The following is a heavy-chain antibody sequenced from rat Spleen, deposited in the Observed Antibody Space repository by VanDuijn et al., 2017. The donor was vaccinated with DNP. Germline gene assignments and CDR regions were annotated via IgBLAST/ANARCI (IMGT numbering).Heavy chain of an antibody. Sequence: QVQLKESGPGLVQPSQTLSLACTVSGFSLTSHNVHWVRQPTGKGLEWMGIIWSGGSADYNPAVQSRLTISRDTSKSQVFLKMNSLQPEDTGTYYCVRHHTWGFDYWGQGVMVTVSS. CDR2: IWSGGSA. CDR3: VRHHTWGFDY. J-gene: IGHJ2*01. V-gene: IGHV2-30*01. CDR1: GFSLTSHN. D-gene: IGHD1-7*01.